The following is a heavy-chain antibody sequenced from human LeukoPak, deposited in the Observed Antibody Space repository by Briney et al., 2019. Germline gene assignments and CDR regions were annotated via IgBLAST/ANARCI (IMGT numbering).Heavy chain of an antibody. CDR2: IYSGGST. J-gene: IGHJ6*02. CDR3: ARDWDGDYVSYINYYYGMDV. CDR1: GFTVSSNY. V-gene: IGHV3-53*05. D-gene: IGHD4-17*01. Sequence: PGGSLRLSCAASGFTVSSNYMSWVRQAPGKGLEWVSVIYSGGSTYYADSVKGRFTISRDNSKNTLYLQMNSLRAEDTAVYYCARDWDGDYVSYINYYYGMDVWGQGTTVTVSS.